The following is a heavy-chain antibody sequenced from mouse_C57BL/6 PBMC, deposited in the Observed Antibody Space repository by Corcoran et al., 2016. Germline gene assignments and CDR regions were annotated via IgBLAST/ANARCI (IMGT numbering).Heavy chain of an antibody. V-gene: IGHV8-12*01. CDR3: ARSPTTVEYYFDY. Sequence: QVTLKESGPGVLQSSQTLSLTCSFSGFSLSTSGMGVSWIRQPSGKGLEWLAHIYWDDDKRYNPSLKSRHTISKDTSRNQVFLKITSVDTADTATYYCARSPTTVEYYFDYWGQGTTLTVSS. CDR1: GFSLSTSGMG. CDR2: IYWDDDK. D-gene: IGHD1-1*01. J-gene: IGHJ2*01.